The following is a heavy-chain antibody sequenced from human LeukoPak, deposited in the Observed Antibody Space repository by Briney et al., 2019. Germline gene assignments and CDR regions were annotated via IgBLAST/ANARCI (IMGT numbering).Heavy chain of an antibody. CDR1: GGSISSYY. D-gene: IGHD2-2*01. CDR2: IYYSGST. J-gene: IGHJ4*02. V-gene: IGHV4-59*12. Sequence: KTSETLSLTCTVSGGSISSYYWSWIRQPPGKGLEWIGYIYYSGSTYYNLSLKSRVTISVDTSKNQFSLKLSSVTAADTAVYYCARVPLRDGTSLDYWGQGTLVTVSS. CDR3: ARVPLRDGTSLDY.